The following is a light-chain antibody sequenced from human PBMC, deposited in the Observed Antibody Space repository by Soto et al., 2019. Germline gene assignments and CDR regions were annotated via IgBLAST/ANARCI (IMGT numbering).Light chain of an antibody. CDR3: NSHTSTSSYA. V-gene: IGLV2-14*01. J-gene: IGLJ1*01. Sequence: QSVLNQPASVSASPGPSLTIPCPRDRSELGGYKYVSWYQQHPDKAPKLIIYDVTNRPSGISNRFSGSKSGNTASLTISGLQAEDEADYYCNSHTSTSSYAFGTGTTVT. CDR1: RSELGGYKY. CDR2: DVT.